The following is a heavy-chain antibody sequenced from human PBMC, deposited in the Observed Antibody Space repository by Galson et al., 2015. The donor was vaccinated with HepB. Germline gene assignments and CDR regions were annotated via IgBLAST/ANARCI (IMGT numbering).Heavy chain of an antibody. D-gene: IGHD1-26*01. Sequence: LRLSCAASGFTFSRYSMNWVRQAPGKGLEWVSSTTKSSTYKYYADSVKGRFTISRDNAKNSLYLQMNGLRAEDTAIYYCAREYSGTSFGSFDIWGQGTAVTVSS. V-gene: IGHV3-21*01. CDR2: TTKSSTYK. J-gene: IGHJ3*02. CDR3: AREYSGTSFGSFDI. CDR1: GFTFSRYS.